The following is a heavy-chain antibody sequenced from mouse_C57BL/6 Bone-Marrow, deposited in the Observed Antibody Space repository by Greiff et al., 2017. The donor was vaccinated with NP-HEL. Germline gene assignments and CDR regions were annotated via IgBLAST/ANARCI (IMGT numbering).Heavy chain of an antibody. CDR3: KRGDYDYVQVAY. J-gene: IGHJ3*01. CDR2: IYPGNSDT. CDR1: GYTFNSYW. D-gene: IGHD2-4*01. V-gene: IGHV1-5*01. Sequence: EVQLQQSGTVLARPGASVKMSCKTSGYTFNSYWMHWVKQRPGQGLEWIGAIYPGNSDTSYNQKFKGKAKLSAVTSASTAYMELSSLTNEDSAVYYCKRGDYDYVQVAYWGQGTLVTVSA.